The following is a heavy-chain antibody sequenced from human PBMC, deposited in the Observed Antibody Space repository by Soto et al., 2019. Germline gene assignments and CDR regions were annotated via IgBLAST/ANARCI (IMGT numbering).Heavy chain of an antibody. CDR3: ARAFRTIAVADKNWFDP. Sequence: QVQLQESGPGLVKPSQTLSLTCTVSGGSISSGGYYWSWIRQHPGKGLELIGYIYYSGSTYYNPSLKSRVTISVDTSKNQFSRKLSSVTAADTAVYYCARAFRTIAVADKNWFDPWGQGTMVTVSS. CDR2: IYYSGST. J-gene: IGHJ5*02. CDR1: GGSISSGGYY. V-gene: IGHV4-31*03. D-gene: IGHD6-19*01.